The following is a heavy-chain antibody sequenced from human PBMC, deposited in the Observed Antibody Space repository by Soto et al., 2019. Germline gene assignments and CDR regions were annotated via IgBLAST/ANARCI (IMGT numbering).Heavy chain of an antibody. J-gene: IGHJ4*02. Sequence: PSETLSLTCAVSGGSISSSNWWSWVRQPPGKGLEWIGEIYHSGGTNYNPSLKSRVTISVDKSKNQFSLKLSSVTAADTAVYYCARDSDSSGYSQFDYWGQGTLVTVS. V-gene: IGHV4-4*02. CDR2: IYHSGGT. D-gene: IGHD3-22*01. CDR3: ARDSDSSGYSQFDY. CDR1: GGSISSSNW.